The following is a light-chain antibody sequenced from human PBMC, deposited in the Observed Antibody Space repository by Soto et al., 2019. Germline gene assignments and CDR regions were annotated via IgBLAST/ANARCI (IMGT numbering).Light chain of an antibody. V-gene: IGKV3D-15*01. Sequence: EIAMTQSPATMSVSPGERATLSCRASQSVSSNLAWYQQKPGQAPRLLIYDASTRATGIPARFSGSGSGTEFTLTISSLQSEDFAVFYYQQYNSWPLTFGGGTKVDIK. CDR2: DAS. J-gene: IGKJ4*01. CDR3: QQYNSWPLT. CDR1: QSVSSN.